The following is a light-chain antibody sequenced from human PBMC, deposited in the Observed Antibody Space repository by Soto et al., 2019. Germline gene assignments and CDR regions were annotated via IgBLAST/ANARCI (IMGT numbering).Light chain of an antibody. Sequence: EIALTQSPGTLSLSPGERATLSCRASQSVSSSYIAWYQQNPGQAPRLLIYGASSRATGIPDRFSGSGSGTDFTLTISRLEPEDFAGYFCQQYGRSPPFTFGQGTKVEIK. CDR1: QSVSSSY. V-gene: IGKV3-20*01. CDR2: GAS. CDR3: QQYGRSPPFT. J-gene: IGKJ2*01.